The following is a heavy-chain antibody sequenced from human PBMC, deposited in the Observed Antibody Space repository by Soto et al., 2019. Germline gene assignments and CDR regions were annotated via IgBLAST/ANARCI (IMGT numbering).Heavy chain of an antibody. Sequence: GGSLRLSCAASGFTFSSYEMNWVRQAPGKGLEWVSYISSSGSTIYYADSVKGRFTISRDNAKNSLYLQMNSLRAEDTAVYYCARDRVVVVAWGDYYYGMDVWGQGTTVTVYS. D-gene: IGHD2-15*01. J-gene: IGHJ6*02. CDR3: ARDRVVVVAWGDYYYGMDV. CDR1: GFTFSSYE. CDR2: ISSSGSTI. V-gene: IGHV3-48*03.